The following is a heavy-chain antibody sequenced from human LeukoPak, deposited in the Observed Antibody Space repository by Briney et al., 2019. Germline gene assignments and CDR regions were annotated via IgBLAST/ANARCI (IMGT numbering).Heavy chain of an antibody. D-gene: IGHD3-10*01. Sequence: SETLSLTCTVSGGSISSYYWGWIRQPPGKGLEWIGTIYYSGSTYYNPSLKSRVTISVDTSKNQFSLKLSSVTAADTAVYYCARVPTITFFDYWGQGTLVTVSS. CDR3: ARVPTITFFDY. CDR2: IYYSGST. V-gene: IGHV4-39*07. CDR1: GGSISSYY. J-gene: IGHJ4*02.